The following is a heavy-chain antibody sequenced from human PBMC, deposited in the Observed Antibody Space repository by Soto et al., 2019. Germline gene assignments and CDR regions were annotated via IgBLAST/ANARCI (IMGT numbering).Heavy chain of an antibody. CDR2: IIPILDVA. CDR1: GGDFLSYT. Sequence: QLVQSGAEVKRPGSSVKVSCKASGGDFLSYTISWVRQVPGQGPEWMGTIIPILDVAKNGQKFQGRVAITTDKATSTVYMELRSLRSDDTAVYYCARMWFGELWHGMDVWGQGTTITVSS. V-gene: IGHV1-69*02. J-gene: IGHJ6*02. CDR3: ARMWFGELWHGMDV. D-gene: IGHD3-10*01.